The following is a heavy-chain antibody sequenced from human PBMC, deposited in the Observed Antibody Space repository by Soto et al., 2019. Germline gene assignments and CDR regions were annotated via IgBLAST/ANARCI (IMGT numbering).Heavy chain of an antibody. D-gene: IGHD2-2*01. V-gene: IGHV3-66*01. CDR2: IYSGGST. CDR1: GFTVSSNY. Sequence: EVQLVESGGGLVQPGGSLRLSCAASGFTVSSNYMSWVRQAPGKGLEWVSVIYSGGSTYYADSVKGRFTISRDNPENTXXXXXXXXXXXXXXXXXXXXXXXXXTXSFDYWGQGTLVTVSS. J-gene: IGHJ4*02. CDR3: XXXXXXXTXSFDY.